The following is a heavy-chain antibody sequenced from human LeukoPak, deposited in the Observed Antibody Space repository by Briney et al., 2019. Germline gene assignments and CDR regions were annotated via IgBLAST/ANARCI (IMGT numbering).Heavy chain of an antibody. J-gene: IGHJ4*02. CDR1: GFTFSSYG. CDR2: ISYDGSNK. V-gene: IGHV3-30*18. D-gene: IGHD2-21*02. CDR3: AKDLGTACGY. Sequence: QPGGSLRLSCAASGFTFSSYGMHWVRQAPGKGLEWVAVISYDGSNKYYADSVKGRFTISRDNSKNTLYPQMNSLRAEDTAVYYCAKDLGTACGYWGQGTLVTVSS.